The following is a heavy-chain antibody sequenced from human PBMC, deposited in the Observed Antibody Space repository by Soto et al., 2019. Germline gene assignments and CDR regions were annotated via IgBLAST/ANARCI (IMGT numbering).Heavy chain of an antibody. J-gene: IGHJ4*02. CDR3: ARQGEHSSSYFFDS. D-gene: IGHD6-6*01. CDR1: GDSIDTSSYC. CDR2: VCYRGTT. Sequence: QLQLQESGPGLVKPSETLSLTCTVSGDSIDTSSYCWGWIRQPPGKGLEWIGSVCYRGTTYYNPSIKSRLTISMDKSKRQFSLKLSSVTAADTAVFYCARQGEHSSSYFFDSWGQGTLVTVSS. V-gene: IGHV4-39*01.